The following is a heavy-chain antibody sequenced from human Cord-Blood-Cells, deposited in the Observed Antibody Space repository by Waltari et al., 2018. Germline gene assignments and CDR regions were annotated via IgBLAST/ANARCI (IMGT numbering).Heavy chain of an antibody. V-gene: IGHV3-23*01. Sequence: EVQLLESGGGLVQPGGSLRLSCAASGFTFSSYAMSWVRQAPGKGLEWVSAISGSGGRTYDADSVKGRFTISRDNSKNTLYLQMNSLRAEDTAVYYCAKGAYRGSYYKVDYWGQGTLVTVSS. CDR1: GFTFSSYA. CDR3: AKGAYRGSYYKVDY. CDR2: ISGSGGRT. J-gene: IGHJ4*02. D-gene: IGHD3-10*01.